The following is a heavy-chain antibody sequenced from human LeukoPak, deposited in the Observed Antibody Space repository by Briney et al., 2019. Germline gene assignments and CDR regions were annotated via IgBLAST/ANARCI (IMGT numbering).Heavy chain of an antibody. J-gene: IGHJ6*04. D-gene: IGHD3-22*01. CDR2: INHSGST. V-gene: IGHV4-34*01. Sequence: SETLSLTCAVYGWSFSGYYWSWLRQPPGKRLEWLGEINHSGSTNYNPSLKSRVTISVDTSKNQFSLKLSSVTAADTAVYYCARVYDSSGYYWDYYYYYGMDVWGKGTTVTVSS. CDR1: GWSFSGYY. CDR3: ARVYDSSGYYWDYYYYYGMDV.